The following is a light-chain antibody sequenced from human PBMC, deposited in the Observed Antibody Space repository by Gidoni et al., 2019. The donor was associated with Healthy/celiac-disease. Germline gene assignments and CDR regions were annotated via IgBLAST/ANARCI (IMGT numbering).Light chain of an antibody. V-gene: IGKV1-9*01. CDR3: QQLNSYPLT. Sequence: DIQLTQSPPFLSASVGDRVTITCRASQGISSYLAWYQQQPGKAPKLLIYAAYTLQSGVPSRFSGSGSGTEYTLTISSLQPEDFATYYCQQLNSYPLTFGGGTKVEIK. CDR1: QGISSY. CDR2: AAY. J-gene: IGKJ4*01.